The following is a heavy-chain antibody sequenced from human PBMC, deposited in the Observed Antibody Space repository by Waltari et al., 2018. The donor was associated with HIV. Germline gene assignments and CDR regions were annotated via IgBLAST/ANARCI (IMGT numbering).Heavy chain of an antibody. CDR2: IYYSGST. Sequence: QVQLQESGPGLVKPSETLSLTCPVPGGSSSSYYRSWIRQPPGKGLEWIGYIYYSGSTNYNPSLKSRVTISVDTSKNQFSLKLSSVTAADTAVYYCARTSGYDRPFDYWGQGTLVTVSS. D-gene: IGHD5-12*01. CDR1: GGSSSSYY. CDR3: ARTSGYDRPFDY. J-gene: IGHJ4*02. V-gene: IGHV4-59*01.